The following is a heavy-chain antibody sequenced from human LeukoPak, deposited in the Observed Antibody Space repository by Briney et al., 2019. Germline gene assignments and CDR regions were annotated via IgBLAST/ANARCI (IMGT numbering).Heavy chain of an antibody. J-gene: IGHJ6*02. V-gene: IGHV3-30*04. CDR2: ISYDGSAT. CDR3: ARDPGQSTYNDPYYGMDV. CDR1: GITLSIHA. Sequence: PGGFLRLSCAASGITLSIHAMHWVRQAPGKGLEWVALISYDGSATYYADSVKGRFTISRDNAKDTLYLEMNSLKVDDTAVYRCARDPGQSTYNDPYYGMDVWGQGTTVTVSS. D-gene: IGHD1-1*01.